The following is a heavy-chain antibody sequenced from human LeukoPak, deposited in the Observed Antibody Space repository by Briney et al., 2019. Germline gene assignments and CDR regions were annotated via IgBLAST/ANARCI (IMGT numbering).Heavy chain of an antibody. Sequence: ASVMVSCKASGYTFTSHLVHWVRQAPGQGLEYMGIISPRGTYTDYAQKFRGRVTMTSDTSTSTVYMELSSLSSVDTAVYYCAREYPGTYNFDYWGQGTLVTVSS. CDR1: GYTFTSHL. J-gene: IGHJ4*02. V-gene: IGHV1-46*01. CDR3: AREYPGTYNFDY. D-gene: IGHD1-1*01. CDR2: ISPRGTYT.